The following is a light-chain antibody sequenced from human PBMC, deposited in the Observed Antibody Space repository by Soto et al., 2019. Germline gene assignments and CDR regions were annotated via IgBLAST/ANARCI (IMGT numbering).Light chain of an antibody. CDR2: DAS. CDR1: QSVSSA. J-gene: IGKJ1*01. CDR3: QQYGSSWT. Sequence: EIVLTQSPATLSLSPWERVTLSCRASQSVSSALAWYQQKPGQAPRLLIYDASNRATGIPARFSGSGSGTDFTLTISSLEPEDFAVYYCQQYGSSWTFGQGTKVDIK. V-gene: IGKV3-11*01.